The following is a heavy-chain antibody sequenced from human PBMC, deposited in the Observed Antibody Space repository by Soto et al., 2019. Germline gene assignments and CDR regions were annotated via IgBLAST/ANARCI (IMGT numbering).Heavy chain of an antibody. CDR2: ISSSSSYI. V-gene: IGHV3-21*01. CDR1: GFTFSSYS. Sequence: EVQLVESGGGLVKPGGSLRLSCAASGFTFSSYSMNWVRQAPGKGLEWVSSISSSSSYIYYADSVKGRFTISRDNALNXXYLQMNSLRAEDTAVYYCAXVXXXXXXXXXXGMDVWGQGTTVTVSS. J-gene: IGHJ6*02. CDR3: AXVXXXXXXXXXXGMDV.